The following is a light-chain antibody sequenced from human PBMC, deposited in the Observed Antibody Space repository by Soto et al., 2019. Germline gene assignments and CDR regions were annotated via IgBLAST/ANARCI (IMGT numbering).Light chain of an antibody. Sequence: SYELTQPPSVSVAPGQTARSTCGGNNIGSKSVHWYQQKPGQAPVLVVYDDGARPSGIPERISGSKSGNTATLTFSRVDAGDEADYFCQVWISGSDHPVLFGGGTKLTVL. CDR3: QVWISGSDHPVL. J-gene: IGLJ2*01. CDR1: NIGSKS. V-gene: IGLV3-21*02. CDR2: DDG.